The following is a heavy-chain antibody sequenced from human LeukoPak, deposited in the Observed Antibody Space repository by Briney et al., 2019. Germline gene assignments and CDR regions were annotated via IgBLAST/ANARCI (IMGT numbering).Heavy chain of an antibody. CDR2: IIPIFGTA. CDR1: GYTFTGYY. V-gene: IGHV1-69*05. Sequence: GASVKVSCKASGYTFTGYYMHWVRQAPGQGLEWMGGIIPIFGTANYAQKFQGRVTITRDTSASTAYMELSSLRSEDTAVYYCARSRITGTPFDPWGQGTLVTVSS. J-gene: IGHJ5*02. D-gene: IGHD1-20*01. CDR3: ARSRITGTPFDP.